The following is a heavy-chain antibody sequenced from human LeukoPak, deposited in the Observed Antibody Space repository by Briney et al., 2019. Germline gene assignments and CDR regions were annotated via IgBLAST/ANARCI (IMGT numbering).Heavy chain of an antibody. D-gene: IGHD2/OR15-2a*01. CDR3: AKAKTIVGTFGFDY. CDR2: INPNSGGT. Sequence: GASVKVSCKGSGYIFPDYYIYWVRQAPGQGLEWMGRINPNSGGTNYAQKFQGRVTMTRDTSISTAYMELTRLTSDDTAVYYCAKAKTIVGTFGFDYWGQGTLVTVSS. V-gene: IGHV1-2*06. CDR1: GYIFPDYY. J-gene: IGHJ4*02.